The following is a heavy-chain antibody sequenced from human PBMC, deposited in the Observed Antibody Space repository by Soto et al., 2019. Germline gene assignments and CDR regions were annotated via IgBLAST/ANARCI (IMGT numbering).Heavy chain of an antibody. D-gene: IGHD6-19*01. J-gene: IGHJ4*02. Sequence: PGGSLRLSCAASGFTFSNAWMNWVRQAPGKGLEWVGRIKSKTDGGTTDYAAPVKGRFTISRDNAKNSVYLQMNSLRVDDTAVYFCAGENVAVPAYFWGQGTLVTVSS. CDR3: AGENVAVPAYF. V-gene: IGHV3-15*07. CDR1: GFTFSNAW. CDR2: IKSKTDGGTT.